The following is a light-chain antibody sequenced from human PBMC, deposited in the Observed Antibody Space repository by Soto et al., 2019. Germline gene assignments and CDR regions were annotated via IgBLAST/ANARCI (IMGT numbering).Light chain of an antibody. CDR2: DAS. V-gene: IGKV1-5*01. CDR1: QDINGR. Sequence: DIQMTQSPSSLSASIGGRVTITCRASQDINGRLNWYQQKPGKAPKLLIYDASSLESGVPSRFSGSGSGTEFTLTISSLQPDDFATYYCQQYNSYSQTFGQGTKVDIK. J-gene: IGKJ1*01. CDR3: QQYNSYSQT.